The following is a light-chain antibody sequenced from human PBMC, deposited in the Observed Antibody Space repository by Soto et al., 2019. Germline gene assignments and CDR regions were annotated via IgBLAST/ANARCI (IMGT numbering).Light chain of an antibody. V-gene: IGLV6-57*01. CDR1: SGSIASNY. J-gene: IGLJ3*02. Sequence: NFMLTQPHSVSESPGKTVTISCTPSSGSIASNYVQWYQQRPGSSPTIVIYENNQRPSGVPDRFSGSIDSSSNSASLTISGLKTEDEADYYCQSYDNIDLNCVFGGGTKVTVL. CDR2: ENN. CDR3: QSYDNIDLNCV.